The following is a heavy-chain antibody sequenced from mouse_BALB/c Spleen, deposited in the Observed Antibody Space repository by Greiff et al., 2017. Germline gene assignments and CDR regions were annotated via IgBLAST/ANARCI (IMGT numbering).Heavy chain of an antibody. CDR3: VRDNGYGYFDV. CDR2: IWTGGGT. J-gene: IGHJ1*01. V-gene: IGHV2-9-2*01. Sequence: QVQLKESGPGLVAPSQSLSITCTVSGFSLTSYDISWIRQPPGKGLEWLGVIWTGGGTNYNSAFMSRLSISKDNSKSQVFLKMNSLQTDDTAIYYCVRDNGYGYFDVWGAGTTVTVSS. CDR1: GFSLTSYD.